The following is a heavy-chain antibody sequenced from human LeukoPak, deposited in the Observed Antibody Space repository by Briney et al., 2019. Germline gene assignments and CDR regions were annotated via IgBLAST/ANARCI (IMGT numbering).Heavy chain of an antibody. D-gene: IGHD5-24*01. V-gene: IGHV3-53*01. CDR2: IYSGGST. Sequence: GGSLRLSCAASGFTVSSNYMSWVRQAPGKGLEWVSVIYSGGSTYYADSVKGRFTISRDNSKNTLYLQMNSLRAEDTAVYYCARDADGYNAELDYWGQGTLVTVSS. J-gene: IGHJ4*02. CDR1: GFTVSSNY. CDR3: ARDADGYNAELDY.